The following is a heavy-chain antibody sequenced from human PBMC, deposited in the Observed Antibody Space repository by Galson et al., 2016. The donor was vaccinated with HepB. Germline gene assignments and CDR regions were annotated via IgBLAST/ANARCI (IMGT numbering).Heavy chain of an antibody. CDR3: AKRHEYCPAVGCSVDY. Sequence: SLRLSCAASGFTFSNYGMHWVRQAPGKGPEWVAADSMDGRRKFYADSVKGRFTISRDNSNNMLFLQMSSLRADDTAVYYCAKRHEYCPAVGCSVDYWGQGTLVSVSS. D-gene: IGHD2/OR15-2a*01. CDR1: GFTFSNYG. J-gene: IGHJ4*02. V-gene: IGHV3-30*18. CDR2: DSMDGRRK.